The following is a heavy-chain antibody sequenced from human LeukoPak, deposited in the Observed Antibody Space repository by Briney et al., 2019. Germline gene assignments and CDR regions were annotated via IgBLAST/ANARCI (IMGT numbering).Heavy chain of an antibody. CDR2: ISGSGGST. V-gene: IGHV3-23*01. D-gene: IGHD6-6*01. Sequence: PGGSLRLSCAASGFSFSSYAMTWVRQAPGKGLEWVSAISGSGGSTYYADSVKGRFTISRDNAKNSLYLQMNSLRAEDTAVYYCAKDSSSPAGYWGQGTLVTVSS. J-gene: IGHJ4*02. CDR3: AKDSSSPAGY. CDR1: GFSFSSYA.